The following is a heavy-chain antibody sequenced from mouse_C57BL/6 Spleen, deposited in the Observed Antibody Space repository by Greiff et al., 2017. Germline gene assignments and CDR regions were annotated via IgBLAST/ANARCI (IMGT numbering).Heavy chain of an antibody. CDR1: GYTFTSYW. V-gene: IGHV1-69*01. D-gene: IGHD2-4*01. Sequence: VQLQQPGAELVMPGASVKLSCKASGYTFTSYWMHWVKQRPGQGLEWIGEIDPSDSYTNYNQKFKGKSTLTVDKSSSTAYMQLSSLTSEDSAVYYCARWGDYDLPYWGQGTLVTVSA. CDR2: IDPSDSYT. J-gene: IGHJ3*01. CDR3: ARWGDYDLPY.